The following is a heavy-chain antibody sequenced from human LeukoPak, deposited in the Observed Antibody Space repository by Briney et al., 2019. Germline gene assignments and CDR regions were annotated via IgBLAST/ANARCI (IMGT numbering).Heavy chain of an antibody. CDR1: GFTFSNHW. CDR2: ISGDGSST. V-gene: IGHV3-74*01. Sequence: GGSLRLSCAASGFTFSNHWMHWVRQAPGKGLVWVSRISGDGSSTRYADSVKGRFTISRDNAKNTLFLQMDSLRAEDTAVYYCARDNNWNYPDYWGQGTLVTVSS. CDR3: ARDNNWNYPDY. J-gene: IGHJ4*02. D-gene: IGHD1-7*01.